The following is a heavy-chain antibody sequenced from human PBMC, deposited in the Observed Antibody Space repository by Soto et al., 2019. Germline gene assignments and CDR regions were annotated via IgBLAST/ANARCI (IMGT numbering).Heavy chain of an antibody. CDR3: ARAPTGRLFDY. V-gene: IGHV4-4*02. CDR2: IYHSGST. D-gene: IGHD3-10*01. CDR1: SGSISSSNW. J-gene: IGHJ4*02. Sequence: PSETLSLTCAVSSGSISSSNWWSWVRQPPGKGLEWIGEIYHSGSTNYNPSLKSRVTISADKSKNQFSLKLSSVTAADTAVYYCARAPTGRLFDYWGQGTLVTVSS.